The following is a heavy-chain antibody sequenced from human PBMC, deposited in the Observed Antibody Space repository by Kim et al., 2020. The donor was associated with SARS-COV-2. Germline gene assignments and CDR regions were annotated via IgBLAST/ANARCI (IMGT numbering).Heavy chain of an antibody. J-gene: IGHJ3*02. D-gene: IGHD6-25*01. CDR3: ARDSFGRRLRNAFVI. V-gene: IGHV1-18*01. CDR2: ISAYNGNT. Sequence: ASVKVSCKASGYTFTSYGISWVRQAPGQGLEWMGWISAYNGNTNYAQKLQGRVTMTTDTSTSTAYMELRSLRSDDTAVYYCARDSFGRRLRNAFVIWGQGTMVTVSS. CDR1: GYTFTSYG.